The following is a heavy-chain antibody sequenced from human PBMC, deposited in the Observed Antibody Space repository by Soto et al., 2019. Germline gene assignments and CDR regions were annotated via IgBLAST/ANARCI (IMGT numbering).Heavy chain of an antibody. CDR1: GGTFSSYA. Sequence: QVQLVQSGAEVKKPGSSVKVSCKASGGTFSSYAISWVRQAPGQGREWMGGIIPIFGTANYAQKFQGRVTITADESTSTAYMELSSLRSEDTAVYYCARASHQPWPYDFWSGPLEYWGQGTLVTVSS. CDR2: IIPIFGTA. D-gene: IGHD3-3*01. J-gene: IGHJ4*02. V-gene: IGHV1-69*01. CDR3: ARASHQPWPYDFWSGPLEY.